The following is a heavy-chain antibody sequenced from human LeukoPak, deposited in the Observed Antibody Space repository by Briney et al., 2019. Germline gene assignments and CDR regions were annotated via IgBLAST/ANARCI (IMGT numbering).Heavy chain of an antibody. CDR1: GFIFRGYG. Sequence: GGSLRLSCVASGFIFRGYGMHWVRQAPGKGLEWVAYIRFDGGSQYYADAVKGRFTISRDNAKDTLYLQMNSLRVEDTAVYYCARRVAAAGSTGLRYIDVWGKGTTVTVSS. CDR2: IRFDGGSQ. J-gene: IGHJ6*03. CDR3: ARRVAAAGSTGLRYIDV. D-gene: IGHD6-13*01. V-gene: IGHV3-30*02.